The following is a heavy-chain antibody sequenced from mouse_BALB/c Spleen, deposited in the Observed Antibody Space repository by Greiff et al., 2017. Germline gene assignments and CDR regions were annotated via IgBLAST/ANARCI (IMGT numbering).Heavy chain of an antibody. Sequence: EVQLVESGAELVKPGASVKLSCTASGFNIKDTYMHWVKQRPEQGLEWIGRIDPANGNTKYDPKFQGKATITADTSSNTAYLQLSSLTSEDTAVYYCANGTPFAYWGQGTLVTVSA. CDR2: IDPANGNT. D-gene: IGHD2-1*01. J-gene: IGHJ3*01. V-gene: IGHV14-3*02. CDR3: ANGTPFAY. CDR1: GFNIKDTY.